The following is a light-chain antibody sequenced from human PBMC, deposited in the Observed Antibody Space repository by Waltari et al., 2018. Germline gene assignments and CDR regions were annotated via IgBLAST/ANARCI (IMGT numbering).Light chain of an antibody. V-gene: IGKV3-15*01. CDR2: GAS. CDR3: QQYNNWPPLT. J-gene: IGKJ4*01. Sequence: EILMTQSPATLSVSPGERATLSCRASQSVSSNFAWYQQKPGQAPRLLIYGASTRATGIPARFSGSGSGTEFTLTISSLQSEDFAVYYCQQYNNWPPLTFGGGTKVEIK. CDR1: QSVSSN.